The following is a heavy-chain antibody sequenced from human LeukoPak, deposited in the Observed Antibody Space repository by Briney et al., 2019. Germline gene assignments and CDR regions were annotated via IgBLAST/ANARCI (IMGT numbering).Heavy chain of an antibody. CDR3: ARDRVRGSSNPYFDY. CDR2: IYYSGST. V-gene: IGHV4-61*01. CDR1: GGSVSSGSYY. Sequence: PSETLSPTCTVSGGSVSSGSYYWSWIRQPPGKGLEWIGYIYYSGSTNYNPSLKSRVTISIDTSKNQFSLKLSSVTAADTAVYYCARDRVRGSSNPYFDYWGQGTLVTVSS. D-gene: IGHD1-26*01. J-gene: IGHJ4*02.